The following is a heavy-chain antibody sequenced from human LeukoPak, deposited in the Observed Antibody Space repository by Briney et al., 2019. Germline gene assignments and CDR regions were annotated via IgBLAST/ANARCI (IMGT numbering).Heavy chain of an antibody. J-gene: IGHJ3*02. CDR2: IYYSGST. Sequence: SETLSLTCTVSGGSISSYYWSWIRQPPGKGLEWIGYIYYSGSTNYNPSLKSRVTISVDTSKNQFSLKLSSVTAADTAVYYCARGYDILAGYHDDAFDIWGQGTMVTVSS. CDR3: ARGYDILAGYHDDAFDI. D-gene: IGHD3-9*01. V-gene: IGHV4-59*01. CDR1: GGSISSYY.